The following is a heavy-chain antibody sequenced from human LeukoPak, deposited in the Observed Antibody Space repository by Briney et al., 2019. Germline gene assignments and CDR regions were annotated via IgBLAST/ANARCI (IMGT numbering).Heavy chain of an antibody. J-gene: IGHJ3*02. Sequence: SETLSLTCAVYGGSFSGYYWSWIRQPPGKGLEWIGEINHSGSTNYNPSLKSRVTISVDTSKNQFSLKLSSVTAADTAVYYCARGPRITIFGVVHRRNAFDIWGQGTMVTVSS. CDR3: ARGPRITIFGVVHRRNAFDI. CDR1: GGSFSGYY. V-gene: IGHV4-34*01. D-gene: IGHD3-3*01. CDR2: INHSGST.